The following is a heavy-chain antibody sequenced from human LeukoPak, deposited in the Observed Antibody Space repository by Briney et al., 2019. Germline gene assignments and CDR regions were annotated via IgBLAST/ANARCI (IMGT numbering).Heavy chain of an antibody. Sequence: GGSLRLCCVASGFAFSTYWMHWVRQAPGKGLLWVSRLSGDGSSTRFADSLKGRFTISRDNAKNTLYLQMNSLRAEDTAVYYCARGSGSYSNWGQGTLVTVSS. D-gene: IGHD1-26*01. V-gene: IGHV3-74*01. CDR3: ARGSGSYSN. CDR2: LSGDGSST. J-gene: IGHJ4*02. CDR1: GFAFSTYW.